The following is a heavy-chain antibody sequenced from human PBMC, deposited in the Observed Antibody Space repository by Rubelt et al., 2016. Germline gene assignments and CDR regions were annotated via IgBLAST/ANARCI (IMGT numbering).Heavy chain of an antibody. CDR3: ARDQECGGDCYTPLSHDY. J-gene: IGHJ4*02. CDR1: GFTFTTYT. D-gene: IGHD2-21*02. CDR2: ISPSSSYI. V-gene: IGHV3-21*01. Sequence: EVQLVESGGGLVQPGGSLTLSCVASGFTFTTYTMTWVRQAPGKGLEWVSSISPSSSYIDYPDSMKGRFTISRDNAQRSRFLQMTSLRADDTAVYYCARDQECGGDCYTPLSHDYWGQGTLVTVSS.